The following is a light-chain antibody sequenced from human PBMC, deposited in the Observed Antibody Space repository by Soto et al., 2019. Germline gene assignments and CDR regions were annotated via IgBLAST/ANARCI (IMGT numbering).Light chain of an antibody. J-gene: IGLJ1*01. CDR3: SSHTSGNTRV. Sequence: QSVLTQPASVSGSPGQSIAISCTGTSSDVGGYDYVSWYQQHPDKAPKLMIYEVTKRPSGVSNRFSGPKSGNTASLTISGLQPEDEADYYCSSHTSGNTRVFGSGTKVTVL. CDR2: EVT. CDR1: SSDVGGYDY. V-gene: IGLV2-14*01.